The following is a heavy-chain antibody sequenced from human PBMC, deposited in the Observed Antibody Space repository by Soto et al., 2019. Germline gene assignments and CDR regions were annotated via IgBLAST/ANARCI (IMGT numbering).Heavy chain of an antibody. CDR3: AKGGAIVAAGTRVYLYNAVDV. Sequence: QVQLVQSGTEVKRPGDSVKVSCKAFGYTFTGYYVHWVRQAPGQGLEWMGWINPNSGDTYLAQKFQGRVTMNRDTSIGTAYMELRGLTSDDTAEYYCAKGGAIVAAGTRVYLYNAVDVWGQGTTVTVSS. CDR2: INPNSGDT. CDR1: GYTFTGYY. J-gene: IGHJ6*02. D-gene: IGHD1-26*01. V-gene: IGHV1-2*02.